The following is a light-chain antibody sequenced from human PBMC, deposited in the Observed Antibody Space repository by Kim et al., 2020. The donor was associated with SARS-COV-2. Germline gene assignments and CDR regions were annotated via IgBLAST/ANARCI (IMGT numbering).Light chain of an antibody. J-gene: IGKJ4*01. CDR3: QQRSRWPT. V-gene: IGKV3-11*01. Sequence: LSLSPGERATLSCRASESVARYLAWYQQKPGQSPRLLIYDASNRAAGVPVRFSGSGSGTDYTLTISSLEPEDFAVYYCQQRSRWPTFGGGTKLEI. CDR2: DAS. CDR1: ESVARY.